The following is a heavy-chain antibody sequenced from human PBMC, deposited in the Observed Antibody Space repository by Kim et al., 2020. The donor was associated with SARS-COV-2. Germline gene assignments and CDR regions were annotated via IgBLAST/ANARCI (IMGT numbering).Heavy chain of an antibody. J-gene: IGHJ4*02. CDR2: INTNTGNP. Sequence: ASVKVSCKASGYTFTNYAMNWVRQAPGQGLEWMGWINTNTGNPTYAQCFTGRLVFFLDTSVSTTYLQISSLKAEHIAAYYCVRTRTGAGGGLALDYWGQG. D-gene: IGHD2-2*01. V-gene: IGHV7-4-1*02. CDR1: GYTFTNYA. CDR3: VRTRTGAGGGLALDY.